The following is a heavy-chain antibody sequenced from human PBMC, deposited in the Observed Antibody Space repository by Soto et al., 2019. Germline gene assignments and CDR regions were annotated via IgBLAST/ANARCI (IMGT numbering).Heavy chain of an antibody. D-gene: IGHD3-22*01. CDR1: GFTFSNYG. V-gene: IGHV3-33*01. CDR2: IWYDGSNK. Sequence: PGGSLRLSCAASGFTFSNYGMHWVRQAPGKGLEWVAVIWYDGSNKYHADSVKGRFTISRDNSKNTLYLQMNSLRAEDTAVYFCARKYFDSSGFYWDAFDIWGQGTMVTVSS. J-gene: IGHJ3*02. CDR3: ARKYFDSSGFYWDAFDI.